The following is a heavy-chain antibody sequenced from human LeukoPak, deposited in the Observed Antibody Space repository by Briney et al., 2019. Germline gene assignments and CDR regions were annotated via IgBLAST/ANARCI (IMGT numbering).Heavy chain of an antibody. V-gene: IGHV3-21*01. CDR2: ISSSSSYI. J-gene: IGHJ4*02. D-gene: IGHD6-19*01. CDR3: ARSSGWRSEFDY. CDR1: GFTFSSYS. Sequence: GGSLRLSCAASGFTFSSYSMNWVRQAPGKGLEWVSSISSSSSYIYYADSVKGRFTISRDNAKNSLYLQMNSLRAEDTAVYYCARSSGWRSEFDYWGQGTLVTVSS.